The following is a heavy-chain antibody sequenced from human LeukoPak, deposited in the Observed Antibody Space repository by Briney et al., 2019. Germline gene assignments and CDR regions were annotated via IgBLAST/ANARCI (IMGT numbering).Heavy chain of an antibody. Sequence: SETLSPTCAVYVGSFSGYYWSWIRQPPGKGLEWIGEINHGGSTNYNSSLKSRVTISVDTSKNQFSLKLSSVTAADTAVYYCARGYYGSGSHCCHMDVWGKGTTITVS. V-gene: IGHV4-34*01. CDR3: ARGYYGSGSHCCHMDV. CDR1: VGSFSGYY. CDR2: INHGGST. D-gene: IGHD3-10*01. J-gene: IGHJ6*03.